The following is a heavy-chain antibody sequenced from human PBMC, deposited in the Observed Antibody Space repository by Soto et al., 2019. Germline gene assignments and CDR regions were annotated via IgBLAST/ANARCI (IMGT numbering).Heavy chain of an antibody. V-gene: IGHV3-21*01. Sequence: GGSLRLSCAASGFTFSTYSMNWVRQAPGKGLEWVSSISGGGNYTHYADFLRSRFTISRDNAKTSLYLQMNSLRAEDTAVYYCAREGINNYNEYYFDSWGQGTVVTVSS. CDR3: AREGINNYNEYYFDS. J-gene: IGHJ4*02. CDR1: GFTFSTYS. D-gene: IGHD4-4*01. CDR2: ISGGGNYT.